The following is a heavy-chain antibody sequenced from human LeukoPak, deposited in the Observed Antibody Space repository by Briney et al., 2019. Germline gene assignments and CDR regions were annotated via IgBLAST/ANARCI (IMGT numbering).Heavy chain of an antibody. Sequence: ASVKVSCQASGYTFTGYYMHWVRQAPGQGLEWMGWINPNNGNTNYAQKLQGRVTMTTDTSTSTAYMELRSLRSDDTAVYYCARDRSRSIVVGPPSDYWGQGTLVTVSS. J-gene: IGHJ4*02. D-gene: IGHD3-22*01. CDR1: GYTFTGYY. CDR2: INPNNGNT. V-gene: IGHV1-18*04. CDR3: ARDRSRSIVVGPPSDY.